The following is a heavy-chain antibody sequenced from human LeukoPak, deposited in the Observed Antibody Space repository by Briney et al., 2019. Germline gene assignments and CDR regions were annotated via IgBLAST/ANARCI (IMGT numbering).Heavy chain of an antibody. D-gene: IGHD6-19*01. CDR2: IYYSGST. Sequence: PSQTLSLTCTVSGGSISSGGYYWSWIRQPPGKGLEWIGYIYYSGSTNYNPSLKSRVTISVDTSKNQFSLKLSSVTAADTAVYYCARHGRGSGWFEDYWGQGTLVTVSS. CDR3: ARHGRGSGWFEDY. CDR1: GGSISSGGYY. V-gene: IGHV4-61*08. J-gene: IGHJ4*02.